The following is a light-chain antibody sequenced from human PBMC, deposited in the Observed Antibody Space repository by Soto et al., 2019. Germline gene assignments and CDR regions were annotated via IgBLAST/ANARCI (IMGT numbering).Light chain of an antibody. CDR1: SSDIGAYNF. Sequence: QSALTQPASVSGSPGQSITISCTGTSSDIGAYNFVSWYQQHPVKAPKLMLYDVNIRPSGVSNRFSGSKSGNTASLTISGLQAEDEADYYCTAWTTSTTMRFGGGTKLTVL. J-gene: IGLJ2*01. CDR3: TAWTTSTTMR. CDR2: DVN. V-gene: IGLV2-14*03.